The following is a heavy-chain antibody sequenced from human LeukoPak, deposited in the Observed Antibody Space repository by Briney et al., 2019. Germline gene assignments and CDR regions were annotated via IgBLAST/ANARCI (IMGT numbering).Heavy chain of an antibody. Sequence: SETLSLTCAVSGASIRSSTNWWSWVRQPPGKGLEWIGEILHSGSAYYNPSLKSRVTMSVDTSKNQFSLQLSSVTAADTAVYYCARQQDTSTWPPVDYWGQGTLVTVSS. D-gene: IGHD2-2*01. CDR3: ARQQDTSTWPPVDY. V-gene: IGHV4-4*02. CDR2: ILHSGSA. J-gene: IGHJ4*02. CDR1: GASIRSSTNW.